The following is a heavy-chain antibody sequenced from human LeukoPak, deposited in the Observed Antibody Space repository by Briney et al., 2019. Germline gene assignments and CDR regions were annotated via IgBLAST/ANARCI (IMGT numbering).Heavy chain of an antibody. J-gene: IGHJ4*02. D-gene: IGHD6-13*01. V-gene: IGHV4-61*08. Sequence: PSETLSLTCTVSGGSISSGGYYWSWIRQPPGKGLEWIGYIYYSGSTNYNPSLKSRVTISVDTSKNQFSLKLSSVTAADTAVYYCARDQAAGTGIDYWGQGTLVTVSS. CDR1: GGSISSGGYY. CDR3: ARDQAAGTGIDY. CDR2: IYYSGST.